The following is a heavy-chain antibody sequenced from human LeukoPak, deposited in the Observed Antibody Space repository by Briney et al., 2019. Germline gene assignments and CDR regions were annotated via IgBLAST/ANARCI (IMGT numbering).Heavy chain of an antibody. D-gene: IGHD6-19*01. CDR3: ARLSTAVVDSDY. V-gene: IGHV3-7*01. J-gene: IGHJ4*02. Sequence: PGGSLRLSCTASGFIFSNSWMSWVRQAPGKGLEWVANIKQDGSDRYYVDSVEGRFIISRDNAKNSLYLQMNSLRAEDTAVYYCARLSTAVVDSDYWGQGTLVTVSS. CDR2: IKQDGSDR. CDR1: GFIFSNSW.